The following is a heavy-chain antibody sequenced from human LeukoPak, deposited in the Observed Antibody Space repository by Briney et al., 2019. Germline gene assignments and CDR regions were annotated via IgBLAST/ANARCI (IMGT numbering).Heavy chain of an antibody. Sequence: ASVKVSCKVSGYTLTELSMHWVRQAPGKGLEWMGGFDPEDGETIYAQKFQGRVTMTEDTSTDTAYMELSSLRSEDTAVYYCARGRGLSGGPLNLISIVGVDYWGQGTLVTVSS. CDR1: GYTLTELS. J-gene: IGHJ4*02. D-gene: IGHD2-21*01. CDR2: FDPEDGET. CDR3: ARGRGLSGGPLNLISIVGVDY. V-gene: IGHV1-24*01.